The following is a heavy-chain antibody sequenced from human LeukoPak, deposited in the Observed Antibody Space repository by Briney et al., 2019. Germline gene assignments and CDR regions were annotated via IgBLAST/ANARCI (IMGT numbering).Heavy chain of an antibody. V-gene: IGHV4-61*02. D-gene: IGHD3-22*01. CDR3: MGGHDGSAFRA. CDR2: MCSTGST. J-gene: IGHJ5*02. Sequence: SETLSLTCTVSGDSITSGSYYWSWIRQPAGKGLEWIGRMCSTGSTNYNPSLKSPVTISIDTSKNQFSLKPSSVTAAAPTVTYCMGGHDGSAFRAWGQGTLVSVSS. CDR1: GDSITSGSYY.